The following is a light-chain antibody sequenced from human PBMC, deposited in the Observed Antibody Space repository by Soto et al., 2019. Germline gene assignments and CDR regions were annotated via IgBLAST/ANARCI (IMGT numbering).Light chain of an antibody. CDR3: QQYNNWPWT. CDR1: QSVSSN. J-gene: IGKJ1*01. Sequence: EIVMTQSPATLSVSPGEGVTLSCRASQSVSSNLAWYQQRPGQAPRLLIYGASTRATGIPARFSGSGSGTEFTLTISSLQSEDFAVYSCQQYNNWPWTFGQGTKVDI. V-gene: IGKV3-15*01. CDR2: GAS.